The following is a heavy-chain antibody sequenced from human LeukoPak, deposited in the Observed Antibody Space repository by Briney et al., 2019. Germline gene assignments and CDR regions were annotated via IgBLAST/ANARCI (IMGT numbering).Heavy chain of an antibody. Sequence: SVKVSCKASGGTFISYAISWVRQAPGQGLEWMGRIIPIFGTANYAQKFQGRVTITTDESTSTAYMELRSLRSDDTAVYYCARSLRAHCSSTSCYSGGLDAFDIWGQGTMVTVSS. V-gene: IGHV1-69*05. J-gene: IGHJ3*02. CDR1: GGTFISYA. D-gene: IGHD2-2*01. CDR2: IIPIFGTA. CDR3: ARSLRAHCSSTSCYSGGLDAFDI.